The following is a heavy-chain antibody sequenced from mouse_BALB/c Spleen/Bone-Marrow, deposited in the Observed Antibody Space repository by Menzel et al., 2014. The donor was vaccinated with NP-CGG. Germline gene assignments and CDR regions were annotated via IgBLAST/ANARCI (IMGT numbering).Heavy chain of an antibody. CDR2: VSTGSTII. CDR1: GSTFSNFG. CDR3: ARSHFYGNYFDY. J-gene: IGHJ2*01. V-gene: IGHV5-17*02. D-gene: IGHD2-1*01. Sequence: EVMLVESGGGLVQPGGSRKLSCAASGSTFSNFGMHWFRQSPEKGLEWVAFVSTGSTIIYYADTVKGRFTISRDNPENTLFLQMTSLRSEDTAIYYCARSHFYGNYFDYWGQGTTLTVSS.